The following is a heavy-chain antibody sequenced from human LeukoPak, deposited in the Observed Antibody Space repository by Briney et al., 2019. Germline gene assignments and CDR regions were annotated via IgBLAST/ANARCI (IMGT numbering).Heavy chain of an antibody. CDR1: GFTFSSYG. Sequence: GRSLRLSCAASGFTFSSYGMHWVRRAPGKGLEWVAVISYDGSNKYYADSVKGRFTISRDNSKNTLYLQMNSLRAEDTAVYYCARDPNYYGSGSYFAYWGQGTLVTVSS. D-gene: IGHD3-10*01. J-gene: IGHJ4*02. V-gene: IGHV3-30*03. CDR3: ARDPNYYGSGSYFAY. CDR2: ISYDGSNK.